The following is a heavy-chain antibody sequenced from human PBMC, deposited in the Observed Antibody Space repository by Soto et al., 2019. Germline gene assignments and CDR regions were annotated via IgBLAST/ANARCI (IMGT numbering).Heavy chain of an antibody. J-gene: IGHJ4*02. V-gene: IGHV1-69*12. Sequence: QVQLVQSGAEVKKPGSSVKVSCKASGGTFSSYAISWVRQAPGQGLEWMGGIIPIFGTANYAQKFQGRVTITADESTSTAYMELSSLTSEDTAVYYCARSTYYYDSSGYYVSLYYFDYWGQGTLVTVSS. CDR3: ARSTYYYDSSGYYVSLYYFDY. CDR1: GGTFSSYA. CDR2: IIPIFGTA. D-gene: IGHD3-22*01.